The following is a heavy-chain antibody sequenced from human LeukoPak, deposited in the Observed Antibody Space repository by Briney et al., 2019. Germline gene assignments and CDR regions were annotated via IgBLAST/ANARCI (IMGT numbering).Heavy chain of an antibody. CDR3: ARGAESYYDRHFDY. J-gene: IGHJ4*02. CDR2: VYYTGNT. D-gene: IGHD1-26*01. V-gene: IGHV4-59*01. CDR1: AGSISTYY. Sequence: SETLSLTCTVSAGSISTYYRSWIRQPPGKGLEWIGYVYYTGNTDYNPSLKSRVTISVDTSKKQFSLNLRSVSAADTAVYYCARGAESYYDRHFDYWGQGTLVTVSS.